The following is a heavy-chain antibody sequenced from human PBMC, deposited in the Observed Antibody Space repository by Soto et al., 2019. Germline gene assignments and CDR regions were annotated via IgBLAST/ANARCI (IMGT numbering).Heavy chain of an antibody. Sequence: QVHLVQSGAEVKKPGASVKVSCKASGYIFSTYTMHWVRQAPGQRLEWMGWINAANGNTKYSQNFQGRVTISRATSASTAYLELSSLRSEDTAVYYCARVSFETSGYADYWGQGTLVTVSS. J-gene: IGHJ4*02. CDR1: GYIFSTYT. CDR2: INAANGNT. V-gene: IGHV1-3*01. D-gene: IGHD3-22*01. CDR3: ARVSFETSGYADY.